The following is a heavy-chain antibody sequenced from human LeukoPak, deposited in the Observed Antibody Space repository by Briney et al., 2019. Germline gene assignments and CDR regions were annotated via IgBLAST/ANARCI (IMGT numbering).Heavy chain of an antibody. V-gene: IGHV1-24*01. CDR2: FDPEDGET. Sequence: ASVKVSCKVSGYTLTELSMHWVRQAPGKGVEWMGGFDPEDGETIYAQKFQGRVTMTEDTSTDTAYMELSSLRSEDTAVYYCATHIVGATNSAFDIWGQGTMVTVSS. CDR3: ATHIVGATNSAFDI. D-gene: IGHD1-26*01. CDR1: GYTLTELS. J-gene: IGHJ3*02.